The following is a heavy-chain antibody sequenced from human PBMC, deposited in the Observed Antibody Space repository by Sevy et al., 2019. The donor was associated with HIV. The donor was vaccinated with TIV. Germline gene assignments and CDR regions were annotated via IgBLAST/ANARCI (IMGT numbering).Heavy chain of an antibody. CDR1: GFTFTNAW. CDR3: QREFDY. CDR2: IKSKTAGGTT. J-gene: IGHJ4*02. V-gene: IGHV3-15*07. Sequence: GSLRLSCAASGFTFTNAWMNWVRQAPGKGLEWVGRIKSKTAGGTTDYAAPVKGRFTISRDDSQNTLYLQMDSLETEDTAVYYCQREFDYWGQGTLVTVSS.